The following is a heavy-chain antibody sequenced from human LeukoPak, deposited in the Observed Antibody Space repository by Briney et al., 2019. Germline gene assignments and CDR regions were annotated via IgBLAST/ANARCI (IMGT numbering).Heavy chain of an antibody. D-gene: IGHD2-15*01. Sequence: PGGSLRLSCAASGFTFSSYWMHGVRQAPGRGLVGVSRINSDGSSTSSAAPVKGRFTISRDNAKNTLYLQMNSLRAEDTAVYYCAREGCSGGSCYSDSWGQGTLVTVSS. V-gene: IGHV3-74*01. CDR2: INSDGSST. CDR3: AREGCSGGSCYSDS. CDR1: GFTFSSYW. J-gene: IGHJ4*02.